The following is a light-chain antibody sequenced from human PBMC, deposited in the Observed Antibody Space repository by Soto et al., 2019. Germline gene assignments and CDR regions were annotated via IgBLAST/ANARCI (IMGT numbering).Light chain of an antibody. CDR3: QVWDSSTGGV. J-gene: IGLJ2*01. CDR2: RDN. Sequence: SYELTQPLSVSVALGQTVRITCGGNNIGSKNVHWYQQRPGQAPVLVIYRDNTRPSGIPERFSGSNSGNTATLTISRAQAGDEADYSCQVWDSSTGGVFGGGTKLTVL. CDR1: NIGSKN. V-gene: IGLV3-9*01.